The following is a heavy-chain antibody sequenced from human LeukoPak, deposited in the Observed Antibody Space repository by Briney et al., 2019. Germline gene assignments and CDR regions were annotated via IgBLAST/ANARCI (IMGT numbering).Heavy chain of an antibody. CDR2: INQGGSDK. CDR3: ASRESSMARSH. D-gene: IGHD3-10*01. V-gene: IGHV3-7*01. Sequence: SGGSLRLSCAASGFTFSGHLMSWVRQAPGKGLEWVANINQGGSDKYYVDSVRGRFTISRDNAKDSVYLQMNSLRDEDTALYYCASRESSMARSHWGQGTLVTVSS. J-gene: IGHJ4*02. CDR1: GFTFSGHL.